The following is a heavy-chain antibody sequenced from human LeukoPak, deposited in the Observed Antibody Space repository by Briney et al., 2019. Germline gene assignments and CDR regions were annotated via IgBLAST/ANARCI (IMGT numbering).Heavy chain of an antibody. D-gene: IGHD3-9*01. V-gene: IGHV3-30-3*01. CDR3: VRKHTSDWRLLDY. J-gene: IGHJ4*02. Sequence: GGSLRLSCAASGFMFSNYDMHWVRQAPGKGLEWVALIGYDGNNPHYANSVKGRFTISRDNSKNTLYLQMNSLRPEDTAVFYCVRKHTSDWRLLDYWGQGTLVTVSS. CDR2: IGYDGNNP. CDR1: GFMFSNYD.